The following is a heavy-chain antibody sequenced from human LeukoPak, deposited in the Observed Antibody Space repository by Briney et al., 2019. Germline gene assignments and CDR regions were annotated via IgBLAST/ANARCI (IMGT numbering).Heavy chain of an antibody. V-gene: IGHV3-74*01. CDR1: GFTFGNSW. J-gene: IGHJ3*02. CDR3: VVVVEPPDSDGFDI. D-gene: IGHD1-14*01. Sequence: GGSLRLSCAASGFTFGNSWVHWVRQAPGKGLVWVSLINADGSTATYADSVKGRFTISRDNARNTLSLQMNSLTIEDTAVYYCVVVVEPPDSDGFDIWGQGTMITVSS. CDR2: INADGSTA.